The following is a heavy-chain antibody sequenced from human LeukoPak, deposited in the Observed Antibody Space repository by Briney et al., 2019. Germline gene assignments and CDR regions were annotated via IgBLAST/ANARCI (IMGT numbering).Heavy chain of an antibody. CDR3: AKDRAGLGNYFDY. CDR1: GFTFSSYA. CDR2: LSGSGGST. J-gene: IGHJ4*02. Sequence: PGGSLRLSCAASGFTFSSYAMSWVRQAPGKGLEWVSGLSGSGGSTYCADSVKGRFTISRDNSKNTLYLQMNSLRAEDTAVYYCAKDRAGLGNYFDYWGQGTLVTVSS. D-gene: IGHD3-22*01. V-gene: IGHV3-23*01.